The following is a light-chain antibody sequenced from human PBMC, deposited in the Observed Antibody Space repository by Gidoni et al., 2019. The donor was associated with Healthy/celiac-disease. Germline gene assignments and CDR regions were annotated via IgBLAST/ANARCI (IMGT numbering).Light chain of an antibody. CDR3: CSYAGSSTFVV. J-gene: IGLJ2*01. Sequence: QSALTQPASVSGSPGQSITISCTGTSSDVGSYNLVSWYQQPPGKAPKLMIYEGSKLPSGVSNRFSGSKSGNTASLTISWLQAEDEADYYCCSYAGSSTFVVFGGGTKLTVL. CDR1: SSDVGSYNL. V-gene: IGLV2-23*01. CDR2: EGS.